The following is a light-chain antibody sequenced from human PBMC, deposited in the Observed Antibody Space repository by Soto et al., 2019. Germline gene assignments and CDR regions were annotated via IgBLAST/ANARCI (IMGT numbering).Light chain of an antibody. V-gene: IGLV1-44*01. J-gene: IGLJ3*02. CDR2: VNN. Sequence: QSVLTQPPSASQTPGQRVTISCSGSSSNIGSNSVNWYQQFPGKAPKLRIFVNNQRPSGVPDRFSGSKSGNSASLAISGLQSEDEADYYCAAWDDGRNGWVFCGGTKLTVL. CDR3: AAWDDGRNGWV. CDR1: SSNIGSNS.